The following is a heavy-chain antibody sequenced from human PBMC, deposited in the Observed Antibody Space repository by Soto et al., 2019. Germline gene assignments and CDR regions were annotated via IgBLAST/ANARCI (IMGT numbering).Heavy chain of an antibody. D-gene: IGHD6-19*01. V-gene: IGHV1-24*01. CDR2: FDPEDGET. J-gene: IGHJ6*02. CDR3: AFMSPLAVAPSKSYYYYYGMDV. CDR1: GYTLTELS. Sequence: ASVKVSCKVSGYTLTELSMHWVRQAPGKGLEWMEGFDPEDGETIYAQKFQGRVTMTEDTSTDTAYMELSSLRSEDTAVYYCAFMSPLAVAPSKSYYYYYGMDVWGQGTTVTVSS.